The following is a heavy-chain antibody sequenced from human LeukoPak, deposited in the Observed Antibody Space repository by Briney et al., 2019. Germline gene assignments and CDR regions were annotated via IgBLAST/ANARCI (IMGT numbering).Heavy chain of an antibody. CDR3: ARWYSSSPDYYYYGMDV. J-gene: IGHJ6*02. CDR2: ISSSGSTI. CDR1: GFTFSDYY. D-gene: IGHD6-13*01. Sequence: GGSLRLSCAASGFTFSDYYMSWIRQAPGKGLEWVSYISSSGSTIYYADSVKGRFTISRDNAKNSLYLQMNSLRAEDTAVYYCARWYSSSPDYYYYGMDVWGQGTTVTVSS. V-gene: IGHV3-11*01.